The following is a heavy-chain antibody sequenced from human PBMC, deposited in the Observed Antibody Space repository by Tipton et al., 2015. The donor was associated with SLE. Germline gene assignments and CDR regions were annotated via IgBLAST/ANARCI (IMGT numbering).Heavy chain of an antibody. CDR2: ISGSGANT. D-gene: IGHD6-19*01. CDR3: ARYFPAGLYSSGWS. CDR1: GFTFSSYG. J-gene: IGHJ5*02. V-gene: IGHV3-23*01. Sequence: SLRLSCAASGFTFSSYGMSWVRQAPGKGLEWVSGISGSGANTYYADSVKGRVTISRDNSKRTLNLKMNSLRAEDTAVYYCARYFPAGLYSSGWSWGQGTLVTVSS.